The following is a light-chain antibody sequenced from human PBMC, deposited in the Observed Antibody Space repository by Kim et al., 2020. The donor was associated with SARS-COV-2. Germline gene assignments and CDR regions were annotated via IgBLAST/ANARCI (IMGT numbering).Light chain of an antibody. J-gene: IGLJ1*01. CDR2: DVS. Sequence: QSITISCTGTSSDVGGYNYVSWYPQHPGKAPKLMIYDVSNRPSGVSNRFSGSKSGNTASLTISGLQAEDEADYYCSSYTSSSTLYVFGTGTKVTVL. V-gene: IGLV2-14*03. CDR3: SSYTSSSTLYV. CDR1: SSDVGGYNY.